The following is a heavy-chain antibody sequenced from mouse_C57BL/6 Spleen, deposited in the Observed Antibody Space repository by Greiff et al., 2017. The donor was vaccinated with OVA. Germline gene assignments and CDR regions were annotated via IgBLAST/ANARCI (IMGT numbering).Heavy chain of an antibody. Sequence: VQLKESGAELVRPGASVKLSCTASGFNIKDDYMHWVKQRPEQGLEWIGWIDPENGDTEYASKFQGKATITADTSSNTAYLQLSSLTSEDTAVYYCTTGGYHAMDYWGQGTSVTVSS. CDR2: IDPENGDT. D-gene: IGHD1-1*02. V-gene: IGHV14-4*01. CDR3: TTGGYHAMDY. J-gene: IGHJ4*01. CDR1: GFNIKDDY.